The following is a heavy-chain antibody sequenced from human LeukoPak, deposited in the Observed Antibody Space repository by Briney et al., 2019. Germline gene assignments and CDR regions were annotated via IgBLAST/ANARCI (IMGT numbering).Heavy chain of an antibody. V-gene: IGHV4-4*07. D-gene: IGHD3-22*01. Sequence: SETRSLTCTVSGGSISSYYWSWIRQPAGKGLEWIGRIYTSGSTNYNPALKSRVTMSVDTSKNQFSLKLSSVTAADTAVSYCARGGSYYYDSSGYYQAKGFDYWGQGTLVTVSS. J-gene: IGHJ4*02. CDR3: ARGGSYYYDSSGYYQAKGFDY. CDR2: IYTSGST. CDR1: GGSISSYY.